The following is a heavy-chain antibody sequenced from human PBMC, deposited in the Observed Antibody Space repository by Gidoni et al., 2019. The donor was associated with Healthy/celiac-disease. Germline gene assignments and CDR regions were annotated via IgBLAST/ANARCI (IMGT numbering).Heavy chain of an antibody. D-gene: IGHD3-10*01. CDR3: ARTSGSGSYFPHDY. Sequence: EVQLVESGGGLIQPGGSLRLSCAASGFTVSSNYMSWVRQAPGKGLEWVSVIYSGGSTYYADSVKGRFTISRDNSKNTLYLQMNSLRAEDTAVYYCARTSGSGSYFPHDYWGQGTLVTVSS. CDR1: GFTVSSNY. CDR2: IYSGGST. V-gene: IGHV3-53*01. J-gene: IGHJ4*02.